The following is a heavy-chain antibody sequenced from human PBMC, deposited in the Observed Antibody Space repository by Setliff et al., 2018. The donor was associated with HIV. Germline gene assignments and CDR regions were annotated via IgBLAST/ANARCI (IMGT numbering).Heavy chain of an antibody. D-gene: IGHD2-2*01. CDR3: ARGQWPAPRPDFSDGYYNYGMDV. CDR1: GGSIISYY. CDR2: IYYSGTT. Sequence: SETLSLTCTVSGGSIISYYWSWIRQPPGKGLEWIAYIYYSGTTKYNPSLKSRVSISVDTSKNQFSLNLTSVTAADTAVYYCARGQWPAPRPDFSDGYYNYGMDVWGQGTTVTVSS. V-gene: IGHV4-59*08. J-gene: IGHJ6*02.